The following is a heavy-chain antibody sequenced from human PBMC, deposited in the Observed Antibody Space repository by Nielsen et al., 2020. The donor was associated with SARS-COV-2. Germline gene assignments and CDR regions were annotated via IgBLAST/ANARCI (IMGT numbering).Heavy chain of an antibody. CDR3: AKDIGYYYDSSGYLN. Sequence: GESLKISCAASGFTFSTYVMHWVRQAPGKGLEWAAVISYDGSNKYYADSVKGRFTISRDNAKNSLYLQMNSLRAEDTALYYCAKDIGYYYDSSGYLNWGQGTLVTVSS. D-gene: IGHD3-22*01. V-gene: IGHV3-30-3*01. CDR1: GFTFSTYV. J-gene: IGHJ4*02. CDR2: ISYDGSNK.